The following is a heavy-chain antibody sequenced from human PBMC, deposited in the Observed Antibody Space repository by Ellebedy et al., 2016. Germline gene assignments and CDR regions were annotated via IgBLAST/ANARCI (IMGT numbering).Heavy chain of an antibody. D-gene: IGHD4-23*01. V-gene: IGHV4-59*11. J-gene: IGHJ4*02. CDR1: GGSISSHY. Sequence: SETLSLTCAVSGGSISSHYWSWIRQPPGKGLEWIGYIYYSGSTNYNPSLKSRVTISVDRSKNQFSLKLSSVTAADTAVYYCARVSTYYGGNSFDYWGQGTLVTVPS. CDR3: ARVSTYYGGNSFDY. CDR2: IYYSGST.